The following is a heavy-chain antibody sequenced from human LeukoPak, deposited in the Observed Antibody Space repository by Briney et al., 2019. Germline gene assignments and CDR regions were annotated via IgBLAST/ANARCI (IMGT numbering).Heavy chain of an antibody. CDR3: ARRGYDYVWGSDY. CDR1: GYTFTGYY. D-gene: IGHD3-16*01. V-gene: IGHV1-2*02. CDR2: INPNSGGT. Sequence: ASVKASCKASGYTFTGYYMHWVRQAPGQGLEWMGWINPNSGGTNYAQKFQGRVTMTRDTSISTAYMELSRLRSDDTAVYYCARRGYDYVWGSDYCGQGTLVTVSS. J-gene: IGHJ4*02.